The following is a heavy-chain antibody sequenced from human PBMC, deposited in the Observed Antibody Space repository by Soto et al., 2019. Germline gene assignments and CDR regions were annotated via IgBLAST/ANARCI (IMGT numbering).Heavy chain of an antibody. CDR2: IYWDADD. Sequence: QINVKESGPTLVKPTQTLTLTFSFSGFSLTTACLGLCWVRQSPGAALEWLALIYWDADDRYSTSLKTILTITKDTSKTQVVLKMTNMPPVDTATYYCAHSRNLINEDAQVGDFDYWGQGTLVTVSS. V-gene: IGHV2-5*02. CDR3: AHSRNLINEDAQVGDFDY. J-gene: IGHJ4*02. CDR1: GFSLTTACLG. D-gene: IGHD3-16*01.